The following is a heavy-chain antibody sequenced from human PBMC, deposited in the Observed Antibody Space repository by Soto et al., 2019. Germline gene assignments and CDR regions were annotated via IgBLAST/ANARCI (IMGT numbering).Heavy chain of an antibody. Sequence: ASVNVSCKHSGYSFIAYYLHWVRPAPGQGLEWMGWSNPNSGGAKYAQKFQGRVTLTRDTSISTAYMELTRLTSDDTAIYDCARSPDALSLVHYWGQGTLVTVSS. CDR2: SNPNSGGA. J-gene: IGHJ4*02. D-gene: IGHD6-6*01. CDR1: GYSFIAYY. V-gene: IGHV1-2*02. CDR3: ARSPDALSLVHY.